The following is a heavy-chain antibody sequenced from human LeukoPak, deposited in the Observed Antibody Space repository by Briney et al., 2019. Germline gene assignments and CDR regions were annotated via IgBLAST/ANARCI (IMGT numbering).Heavy chain of an antibody. J-gene: IGHJ4*02. Sequence: GGPLRLSCAASGFTFSSYGMHWVRQAPGKGLEWVSSISSSSSYIYYADSVKGRFTISRDNSKNTLSLQMNNLREEDTALYYCVRGWVAPDFWGQGTLVTVSS. V-gene: IGHV3-21*04. CDR1: GFTFSSYG. D-gene: IGHD2-15*01. CDR3: VRGWVAPDF. CDR2: ISSSSSYI.